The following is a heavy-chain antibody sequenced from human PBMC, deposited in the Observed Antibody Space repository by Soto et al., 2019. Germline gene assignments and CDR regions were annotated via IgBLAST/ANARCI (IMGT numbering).Heavy chain of an antibody. V-gene: IGHV4-30-4*01. CDR2: IYYSGST. D-gene: IGHD3-9*01. J-gene: IGHJ4*02. CDR1: GGSISSGDYY. CDR3: ARVVYDILTGYYFDY. Sequence: NPSETLSLTCTVSGGSISSGDYYWSWIRQPPGKGLEWIGYIYYSGSTYYNPSLKSRVTISVDTSKNQFSLKLSSVTAADTAVYYCARVVYDILTGYYFDYWGQGTLVTVSS.